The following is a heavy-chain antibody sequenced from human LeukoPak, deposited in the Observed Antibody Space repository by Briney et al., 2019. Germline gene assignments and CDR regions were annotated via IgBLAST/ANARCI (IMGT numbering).Heavy chain of an antibody. V-gene: IGHV4-59*08. Sequence: SETLSLTCTVSGVSISDYYWSWIRQPPGKGLEWIAYISYNGGTYSNPSLKSRVTISIDTSKNQFSLKLSSVTAADTARFYCVRHKHSSGLASLDFWGPGNLVTVSS. D-gene: IGHD5-18*01. CDR3: VRHKHSSGLASLDF. J-gene: IGHJ4*02. CDR1: GVSISDYY. CDR2: ISYNGGT.